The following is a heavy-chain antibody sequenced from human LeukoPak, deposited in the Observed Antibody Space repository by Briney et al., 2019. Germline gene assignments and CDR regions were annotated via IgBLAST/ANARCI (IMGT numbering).Heavy chain of an antibody. CDR1: GFAFGAYA. J-gene: IGHJ5*02. CDR3: AKGTRVPGIAVRGFNP. D-gene: IGHD6-19*01. V-gene: IGHV3-23*01. Sequence: GGSLRLSCSASGFAFGAYALSWVRQAPGKGLEWVSSISHNADSTLYADSMKGRFTISKDNSKNTLYLQMNSLRAEDTAVYYCAKGTRVPGIAVRGFNPWGQGTLVTVSS. CDR2: ISHNADST.